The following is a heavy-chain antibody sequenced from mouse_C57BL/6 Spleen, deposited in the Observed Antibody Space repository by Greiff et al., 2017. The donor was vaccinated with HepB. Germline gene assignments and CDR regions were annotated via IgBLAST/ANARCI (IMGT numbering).Heavy chain of an antibody. D-gene: IGHD1-1*01. V-gene: IGHV1-54*01. J-gene: IGHJ2*01. CDR1: GYAFTNYL. Sequence: QVQLQQSGAELVRPGTSVKVSCKASGYAFTNYLIEWVKQRPGQGLEWIGVINPGSGGTNYNEKFKGKATLTADKSSSTAYMQLSSLTSEDSAVYFCARMGTVVAPFDYWGQGTTLTVSS. CDR2: INPGSGGT. CDR3: ARMGTVVAPFDY.